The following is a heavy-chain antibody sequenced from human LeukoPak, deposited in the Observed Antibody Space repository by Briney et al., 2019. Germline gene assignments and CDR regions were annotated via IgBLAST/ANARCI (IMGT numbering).Heavy chain of an antibody. CDR2: ISGYNGNT. J-gene: IGHJ5*02. CDR3: ARPNYPGGSGSYGGTNWFDP. D-gene: IGHD3-10*01. V-gene: IGHV1-18*01. Sequence: GASVKVSCKASGYTFTSYGISWVRQATGQGLEWMGWISGYNGNTNYAQKFQGRVTMTTETSTSTAYMELRSLRSDDTAVYYCARPNYPGGSGSYGGTNWFDPWGQGTLVTVSS. CDR1: GYTFTSYG.